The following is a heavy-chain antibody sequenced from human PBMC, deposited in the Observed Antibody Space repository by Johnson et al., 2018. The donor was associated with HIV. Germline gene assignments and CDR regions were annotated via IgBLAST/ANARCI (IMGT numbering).Heavy chain of an antibody. J-gene: IGHJ3*02. D-gene: IGHD3-10*01. CDR1: GFTFDDYA. CDR3: ARDPLLHGSTFDM. Sequence: DVQLVESGGVVVQPGGSLRLSCAASGFTFDDYAMHWVRQAPGKGLEWVSLISWDGGSTYYADSVKGRFTISRDNSKNSLYLQMNSLRAEDTAVYYCARDPLLHGSTFDMWGPGTMVTVSS. V-gene: IGHV3-43D*03. CDR2: ISWDGGST.